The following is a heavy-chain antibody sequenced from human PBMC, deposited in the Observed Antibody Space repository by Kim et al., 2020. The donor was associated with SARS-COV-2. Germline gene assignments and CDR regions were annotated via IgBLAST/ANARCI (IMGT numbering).Heavy chain of an antibody. Sequence: YFNPALQSRVTISVDTSKNQFSLKRSSVTAADTAVYYGARAMVRGVYFDYWGQGTLVTVSS. D-gene: IGHD3-10*01. CDR3: ARAMVRGVYFDY. V-gene: IGHV4-30-2*05. J-gene: IGHJ4*02.